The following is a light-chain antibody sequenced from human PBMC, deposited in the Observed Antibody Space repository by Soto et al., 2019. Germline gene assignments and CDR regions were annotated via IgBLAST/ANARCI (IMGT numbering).Light chain of an antibody. J-gene: IGLJ2*01. CDR2: KDT. CDR1: VLAKKY. CDR3: YSAADNLVV. V-gene: IGLV3-27*01. Sequence: SYELTQPSSVSVSPGQTAWITCSGDVLAKKYARWFQQKPGQAPVLVIYKDTERPSGIPERFSGSSSGTTVTLTISGAQVEDEADYYCYSAADNLVVFGGGTKLTVL.